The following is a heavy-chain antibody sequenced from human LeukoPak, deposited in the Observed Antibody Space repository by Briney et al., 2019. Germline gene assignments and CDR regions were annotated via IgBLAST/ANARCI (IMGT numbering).Heavy chain of an antibody. CDR2: VNGAGTST. CDR1: GFTFSSYW. CDR3: ARRHLPVEATGRDDY. J-gene: IGHJ4*02. V-gene: IGHV3-74*03. D-gene: IGHD1-26*01. Sequence: GGSLRLSCVPSGFTFSSYWMHWVRQAPGKGRVWVSRVNGAGTSTTYADSVKGRFTISRDNAKNTLYLQMDSLSAEDTAVYYCARRHLPVEATGRDDYWGQGTLVTVSS.